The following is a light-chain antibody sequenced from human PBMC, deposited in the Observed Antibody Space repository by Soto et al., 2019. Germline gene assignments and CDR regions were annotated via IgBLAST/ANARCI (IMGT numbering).Light chain of an antibody. CDR2: AAS. V-gene: IGKV1-39*01. Sequence: DIQMTQSPSSLSASVGDRVTITCRASQSISNGLYWYQQKPGKAPKLLIYAASSLQGGVPSRFSGSGSGTDFTLTISSLQPEDFATYYCQQSYSTPPYTFGQGTRLEIK. J-gene: IGKJ2*01. CDR3: QQSYSTPPYT. CDR1: QSISNG.